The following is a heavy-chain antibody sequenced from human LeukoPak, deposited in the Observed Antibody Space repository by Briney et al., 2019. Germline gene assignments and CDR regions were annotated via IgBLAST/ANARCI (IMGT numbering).Heavy chain of an antibody. CDR3: ARGRIAAGMNDY. Sequence: SETLSLTCAVYGGSFSGYYWSWIRQPPGKGLEWIGEINHSGSTNYNPSLKSRVTVSVDTSKNQFSLKLSSVTAADTAVYYCARGRIAAGMNDYWGQGTLVTVSS. V-gene: IGHV4-34*01. CDR1: GGSFSGYY. D-gene: IGHD6-13*01. J-gene: IGHJ4*02. CDR2: INHSGST.